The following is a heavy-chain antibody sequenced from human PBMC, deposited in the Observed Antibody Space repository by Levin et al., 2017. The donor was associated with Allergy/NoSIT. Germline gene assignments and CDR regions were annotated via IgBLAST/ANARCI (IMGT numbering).Heavy chain of an antibody. D-gene: IGHD3-10*01. Sequence: GGSLRLSCAASGFTFSTYNMNWVRQAPGKGLEWISSIGSSGSSVYYADSVRGRFTISRDNAKDSLYLQMDSLRAEDTAVYYCAVEGGSGSFCVYWGQGTLVTVSS. J-gene: IGHJ4*02. CDR3: AVEGGSGSFCVY. CDR1: GFTFSTYN. CDR2: IGSSGSSV. V-gene: IGHV3-48*01.